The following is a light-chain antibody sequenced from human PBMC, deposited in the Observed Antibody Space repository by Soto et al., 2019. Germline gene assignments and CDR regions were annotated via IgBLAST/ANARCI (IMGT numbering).Light chain of an antibody. V-gene: IGKV4-1*01. Sequence: DIVMTQSPDSLAVSLGERATINCKSSQSVLYRSNNKHYLAWYQHKPGQTPKLLIYWASTRESGVPDRFSGSGSGTDFTLTISSLQAEDVAVYYCQQYYKPPWTVGQGTKVEIK. J-gene: IGKJ1*01. CDR1: QSVLYRSNNKHY. CDR3: QQYYKPPWT. CDR2: WAS.